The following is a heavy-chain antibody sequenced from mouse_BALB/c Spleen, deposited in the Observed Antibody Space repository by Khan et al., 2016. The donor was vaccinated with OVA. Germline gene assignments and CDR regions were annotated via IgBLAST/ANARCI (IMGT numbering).Heavy chain of an antibody. CDR3: GRISSMTVEGFAY. Sequence: IQLVQSGPDLVKPGASVKISCKTSGYSFTGYYIHWVQPSQGKSLEWIVRVNPTNGGTTYNQTFKGKAILTLEKSSRPADAESRSLTSDESAVYYCGRISSMTVEGFAYWGQGTLVTVSA. CDR2: VNPTNGGT. J-gene: IGHJ3*01. V-gene: IGHV1-18*01. D-gene: IGHD2-10*02. CDR1: GYSFTGYY.